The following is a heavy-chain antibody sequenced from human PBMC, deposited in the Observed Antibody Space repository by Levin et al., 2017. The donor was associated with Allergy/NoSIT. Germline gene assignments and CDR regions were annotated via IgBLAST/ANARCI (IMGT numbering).Heavy chain of an antibody. CDR3: ASTALRAPVPAAFDV. Sequence: SETLSLTCSLSSGSISDYYWSWIRQSPGKGLEWIGCINYGGITNYNPSLKSRVAISVDTSKNQFSLKVDSVTAAATAVYFCASTALRAPVPAAFDVWGHGTVVTVS. J-gene: IGHJ3*01. CDR1: SGSISDYY. V-gene: IGHV4-59*08. CDR2: INYGGIT.